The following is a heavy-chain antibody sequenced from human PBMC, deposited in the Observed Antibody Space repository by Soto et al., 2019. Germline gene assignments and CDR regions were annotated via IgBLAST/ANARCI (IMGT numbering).Heavy chain of an antibody. CDR3: ARVGSTSAAGVLDY. D-gene: IGHD6-13*01. V-gene: IGHV3-11*06. CDR2: ISSSGSHT. J-gene: IGHJ4*02. Sequence: QVQLVDSGGGLVKPGGSLRLSCAASGFTFSDFYMSWIRQAPGKGLEWVSYISSSGSHTPYADSVKGRFTISRDNAKNSVYLHMNSLRAEDTAVYYCARVGSTSAAGVLDYWGQGTLVTVSS. CDR1: GFTFSDFY.